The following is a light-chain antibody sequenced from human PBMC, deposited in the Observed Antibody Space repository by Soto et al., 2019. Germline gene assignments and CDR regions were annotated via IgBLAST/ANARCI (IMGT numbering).Light chain of an antibody. J-gene: IGKJ5*01. CDR2: VSS. CDR3: MQALQTPVT. CDR1: QSLLHRNGYNY. V-gene: IGKV2-28*01. Sequence: DIVMTQSPLSLPVTPGEPASISCRSSQSLLHRNGYNYLDWYLQKPGQSPQLLIYVSSSRASGVLDRFSGSGSGTDFTLKISRVEAEDVGVYYCMQALQTPVTFGQGTRLEIK.